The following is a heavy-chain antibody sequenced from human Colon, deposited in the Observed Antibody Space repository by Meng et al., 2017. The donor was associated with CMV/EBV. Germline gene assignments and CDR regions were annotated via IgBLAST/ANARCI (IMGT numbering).Heavy chain of an antibody. CDR3: AKDLSPGIAVFDY. CDR2: ISSDGSYT. J-gene: IGHJ4*02. Sequence: ETLSLTCAASGFTFSSYWMHWVRQAPGKGLVWVSRISSDGSYTTYADSVKGRFTISRDNAKNTLYLQRNSLRADDTAVYFCAKDLSPGIAVFDYWGQGTLVTVSS. D-gene: IGHD6-19*01. CDR1: GFTFSSYW. V-gene: IGHV3-74*03.